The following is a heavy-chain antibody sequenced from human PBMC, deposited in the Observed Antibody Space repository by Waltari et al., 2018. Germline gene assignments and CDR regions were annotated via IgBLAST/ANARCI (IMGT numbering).Heavy chain of an antibody. CDR2: IYYSGRT. J-gene: IGHJ4*02. D-gene: IGHD6-13*01. CDR1: GGSISSGDYY. CDR3: ARAPVAAAGTPRYFDY. V-gene: IGHV4-30-4*08. Sequence: QVQLQESGPGLVKPSQTLSLTCTVSGGSISSGDYYWSWIRQPPGKGLEWIGYIYYSGRTYYNPSLESRVTISVDTSKNQFSLKLSSVTAADTAVYYCARAPVAAAGTPRYFDYWGQGTLVTVSS.